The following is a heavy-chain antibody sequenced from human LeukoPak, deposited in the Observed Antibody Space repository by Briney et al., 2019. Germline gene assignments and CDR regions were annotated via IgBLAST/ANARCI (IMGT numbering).Heavy chain of an antibody. CDR1: GGSISSYY. CDR3: ARHGRGYSGYDDDDWLDP. CDR2: IYYSGST. Sequence: SETLSLTCTVSGGSISSYYWSWIRQPPGKGLEWIGYIYYSGSTNYNPSLKSRVTISVDTSKNQFSLKLSSVTAADTAVYYCARHGRGYSGYDDDDWLDPWGQGTLVTVSS. J-gene: IGHJ5*02. V-gene: IGHV4-59*08. D-gene: IGHD5-12*01.